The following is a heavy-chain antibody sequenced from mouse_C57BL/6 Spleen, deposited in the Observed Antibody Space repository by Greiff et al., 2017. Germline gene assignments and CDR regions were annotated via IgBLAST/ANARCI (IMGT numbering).Heavy chain of an antibody. CDR2: ISSGSSTL. J-gene: IGHJ2*01. CDR3: ARPRDGYFDY. Sequence: EVQRVESGGGLVKPGGSLKLSCAASGFTFSDYGMHWVRQAPEKGLEWVAYISSGSSTLYYADTVKGRFTISRDNAKNTLFLQMTSLRSEDTAMYYCARPRDGYFDYWGQGTTLTVSS. D-gene: IGHD3-1*01. V-gene: IGHV5-17*01. CDR1: GFTFSDYG.